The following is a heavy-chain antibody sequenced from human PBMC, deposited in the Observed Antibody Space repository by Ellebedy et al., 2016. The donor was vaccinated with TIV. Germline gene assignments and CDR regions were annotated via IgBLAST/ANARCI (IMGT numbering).Heavy chain of an antibody. V-gene: IGHV3-21*01. D-gene: IGHD6-13*01. Sequence: GESLKISCAASGFTFSGFTMNWVRQAPGKGLEWVSSISSSGTYIHNADSVKGRFIISRDNAKNSLYLQMNSLRVEDTAIYYCARPAAAYSSSWYDFDCWGQGTLVTVSS. CDR2: ISSSGTYI. CDR3: ARPAAAYSSSWYDFDC. CDR1: GFTFSGFT. J-gene: IGHJ4*02.